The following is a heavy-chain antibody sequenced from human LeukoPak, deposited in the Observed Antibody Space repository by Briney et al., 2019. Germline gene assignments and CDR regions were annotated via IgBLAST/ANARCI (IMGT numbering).Heavy chain of an antibody. V-gene: IGHV4-59*01. CDR3: TRETGSYHGNDY. CDR2: IYYSGST. J-gene: IGHJ4*02. CDR1: GGSISSYY. Sequence: MSSETLSLTCTVSGGSISSYYWSWIRQPPGKGLEWIGYIYYSGSTNYNPSLKSRVTISVDTSKNQFSLKLSSVTAADTAVYYCTRETGSYHGNDYWGQGTLVTVSS. D-gene: IGHD1-26*01.